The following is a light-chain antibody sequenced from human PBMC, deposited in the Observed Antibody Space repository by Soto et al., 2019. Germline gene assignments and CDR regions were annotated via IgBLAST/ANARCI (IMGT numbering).Light chain of an antibody. CDR1: SGSIASNH. J-gene: IGLJ3*02. CDR2: EDN. V-gene: IGLV6-57*04. Sequence: NFMLIQPHSVSESPGRTVTISCTRSSGSIASNHVQWFQQRPGSAPTTVIYEDNQRPSGVPDRFSGSIDSSSNSASLTISGLKTEDEADYYCQSYDSTSGVFGGGTKLTVL. CDR3: QSYDSTSGV.